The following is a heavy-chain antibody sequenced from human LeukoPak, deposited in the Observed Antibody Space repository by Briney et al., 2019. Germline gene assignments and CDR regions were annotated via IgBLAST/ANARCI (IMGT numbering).Heavy chain of an antibody. J-gene: IGHJ4*02. CDR1: GDSISSYY. V-gene: IGHV4-59*01. Sequence: SETLSLTCTVSGDSISSYYWSWIRQPPGKGLEWIGYIYYSGSTNYNPSLKSRVTISVDTSKNQFSLKLSSVTAADTAVYYCARVGYRPRYCSSTSCYNPINYYFDYWGQGTLVTVSS. CDR3: ARVGYRPRYCSSTSCYNPINYYFDY. CDR2: IYYSGST. D-gene: IGHD2-2*02.